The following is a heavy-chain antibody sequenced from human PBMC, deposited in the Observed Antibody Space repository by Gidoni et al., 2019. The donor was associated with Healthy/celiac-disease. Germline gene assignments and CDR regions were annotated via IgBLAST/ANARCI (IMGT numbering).Heavy chain of an antibody. D-gene: IGHD2-15*01. Sequence: EVQLVESGGGLVKPGGSLRLSCAASGFTFRNAWMSWVRQAPGQGLEWVGRIKSKTEGGTTDYAAHVKGRFTISRDDSKNTLYLQMNSLKTEDTAVYYCTTDEWHGEVGSFDYWGQGTLVTVSS. CDR2: IKSKTEGGTT. CDR3: TTDEWHGEVGSFDY. CDR1: GFTFRNAW. V-gene: IGHV3-15*01. J-gene: IGHJ4*02.